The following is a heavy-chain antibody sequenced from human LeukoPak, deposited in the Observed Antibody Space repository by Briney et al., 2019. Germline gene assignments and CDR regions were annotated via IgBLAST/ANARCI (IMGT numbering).Heavy chain of an antibody. CDR2: IYCSGST. D-gene: IGHD3-3*01. CDR3: ARHRQYYDFWSGLPGSYFDY. CDR1: GGSISSYY. V-gene: IGHV4-59*08. Sequence: SETLSLTCTVSGGSISSYYWSWIRQPPGKGLEWIGYIYCSGSTNYNPSLKSRVTISVDTSKNQFSLKLSSVTAADTAVYYCARHRQYYDFWSGLPGSYFDYWGQGTLVTVSS. J-gene: IGHJ4*02.